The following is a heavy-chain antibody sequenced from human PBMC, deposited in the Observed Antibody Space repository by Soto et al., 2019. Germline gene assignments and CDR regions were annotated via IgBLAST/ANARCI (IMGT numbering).Heavy chain of an antibody. V-gene: IGHV3-21*06. J-gene: IGHJ4*02. CDR3: ARDLGEVSAF. Sequence: PGGSLRLSCAASGFTFSSSTMSWVRQPPGKGLEWVSAISSSSSYIYYADSLKGRFTISRDNAKNSLYLQMHNLRAEDTALYYCARDLGEVSAFWGQGNLVTVSS. CDR1: GFTFSSST. CDR2: ISSSSSYI. D-gene: IGHD3-10*01.